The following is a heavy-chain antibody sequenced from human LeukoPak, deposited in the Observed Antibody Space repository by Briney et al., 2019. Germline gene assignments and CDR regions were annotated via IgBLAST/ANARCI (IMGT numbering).Heavy chain of an antibody. J-gene: IGHJ4*02. CDR3: ASLNYSYGYLAY. D-gene: IGHD5-18*01. CDR1: GYTFTGYY. CDR2: INPNSGGT. V-gene: IGHV1-2*02. Sequence: SVKVSCKASGYTFTGYYMHWMRQAPGQGLEWMGWINPNSGGTNYAQKFQGRVTMTRDTSISTAYMELSRLRSDDTAVYYCASLNYSYGYLAYWGQGTLVTVSS.